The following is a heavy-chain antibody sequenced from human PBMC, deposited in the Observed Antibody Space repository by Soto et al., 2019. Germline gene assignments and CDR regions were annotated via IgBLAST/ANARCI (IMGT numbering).Heavy chain of an antibody. CDR2: IIPILGIA. Sequence: QVQLVQSGAELKKPGSSVKVSCKASGGTFSSDNIIWVRQAPGRGLRWMGRIIPILGIANYAQKVQGRVTITADKSTGTAYITLSRQRSEDTAVYYCASWCTGDSCYSDLDGFDTWGQGTLVTVSS. CDR3: ASWCTGDSCYSDLDGFDT. D-gene: IGHD2-15*01. J-gene: IGHJ5*02. V-gene: IGHV1-69*02. CDR1: GGTFSSDN.